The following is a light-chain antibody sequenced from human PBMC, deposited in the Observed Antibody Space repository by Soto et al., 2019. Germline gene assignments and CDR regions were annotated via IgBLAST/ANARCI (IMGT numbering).Light chain of an antibody. V-gene: IGKV1-17*03. CDR1: QDISNY. J-gene: IGKJ1*01. CDR3: LQHHTYPWT. Sequence: DIQMTQSPSAMSASVGDTVTITCRASQDISNYLAWLQQKPGKVPKRLIPSTSSLQSGVPSRFGGSGSGTEFTLTISSLQPEDFATYYCLQHHTYPWTFGQGTQVEIK. CDR2: STS.